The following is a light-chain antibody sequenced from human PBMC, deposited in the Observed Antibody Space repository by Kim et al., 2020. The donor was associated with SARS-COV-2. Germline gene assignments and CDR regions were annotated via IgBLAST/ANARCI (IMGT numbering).Light chain of an antibody. V-gene: IGLV10-54*01. CDR2: RNT. CDR1: SNNVGYEG. J-gene: IGLJ3*02. CDR3: SAWDRSLSAWV. Sequence: QAGLTQPPSVSKGLRQTATLTCTGNSNNVGYEGAAWLQQHQGHPPKLLSDRNTKRPSGISERFSASGSGNTASLTITGLQPEDEADYYCSAWDRSLSAWVFGGGTKLTVL.